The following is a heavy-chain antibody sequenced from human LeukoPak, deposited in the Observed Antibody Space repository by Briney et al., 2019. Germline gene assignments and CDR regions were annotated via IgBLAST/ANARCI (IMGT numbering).Heavy chain of an antibody. CDR2: INGPGDNP. CDR3: AKVTVCFGCYFDY. V-gene: IGHV3-23*01. Sequence: GGSLRLSCAASGYIFSDHGMTWVRQAPGKGQEWVSTINGPGDNPRYAETVKGRFTISRDNSRNTVFLQMDSLRADDTAIYYCAKVTVCFGCYFDYWGQGILVTVSS. D-gene: IGHD3-10*02. J-gene: IGHJ4*02. CDR1: GYIFSDHG.